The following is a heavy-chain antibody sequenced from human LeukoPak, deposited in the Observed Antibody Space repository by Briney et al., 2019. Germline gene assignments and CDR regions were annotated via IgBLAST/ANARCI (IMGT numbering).Heavy chain of an antibody. V-gene: IGHV1-2*02. CDR3: ARDRYCSGGSCPFDY. J-gene: IGHJ4*02. D-gene: IGHD2-15*01. Sequence: ASVKVSCKASGYTFTGYYTHWVRQAPGQGLEWMGWINPNSGGTNYAQKFQGRVTMTRDTSISTAYMELSRLRSDDTAAYYCARDRYCSGGSCPFDYWGQGTLVTVSS. CDR1: GYTFTGYY. CDR2: INPNSGGT.